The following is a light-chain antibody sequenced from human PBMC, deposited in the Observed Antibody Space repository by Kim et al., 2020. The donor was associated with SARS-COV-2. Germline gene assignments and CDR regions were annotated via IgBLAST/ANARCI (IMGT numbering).Light chain of an antibody. Sequence: GHSVTITCTGTSSDVGTYNRVSGYQLPPGTAPNLMIYEVTNRPSGVPDRFSGSKSGNTASLTISGLQAEDEADYYCSSYTSSNIYVFGTGTKVTVL. V-gene: IGLV2-18*02. J-gene: IGLJ1*01. CDR1: SSDVGTYNR. CDR3: SSYTSSNIYV. CDR2: EVT.